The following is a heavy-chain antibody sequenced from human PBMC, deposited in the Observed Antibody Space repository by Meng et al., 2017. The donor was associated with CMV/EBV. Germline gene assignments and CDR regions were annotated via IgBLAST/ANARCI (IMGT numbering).Heavy chain of an antibody. J-gene: IGHJ5*02. CDR1: GFTFSSYW. V-gene: IGHV3-74*01. D-gene: IGHD1-26*01. Sequence: LSCAASGFTFSSYWMHWVRRAPGKGLVWVSRINSDGSSTSYADSVKGRFTISRDNAKNTLYLQMNSLRAEDTAVYYCASGTLRLGFDPWGQGTLVTVSS. CDR3: ASGTLRLGFDP. CDR2: INSDGSST.